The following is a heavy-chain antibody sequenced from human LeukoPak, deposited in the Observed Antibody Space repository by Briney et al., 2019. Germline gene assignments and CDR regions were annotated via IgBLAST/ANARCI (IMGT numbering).Heavy chain of an antibody. Sequence: GGSLRLSCAASGFTFSSYSMNWVRQAPGKGLEWVSSIGTSSSYLYYADSVKGRFTISRDNAENSLYLQMNSLRAEDTAVYYCARDRTLLDYWGQGTQVTVSS. J-gene: IGHJ4*02. V-gene: IGHV3-21*01. D-gene: IGHD2/OR15-2a*01. CDR2: IGTSSSYL. CDR1: GFTFSSYS. CDR3: ARDRTLLDY.